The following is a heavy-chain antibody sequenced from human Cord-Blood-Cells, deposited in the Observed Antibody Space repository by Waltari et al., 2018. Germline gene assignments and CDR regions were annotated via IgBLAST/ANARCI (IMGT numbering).Heavy chain of an antibody. J-gene: IGHJ4*02. CDR3: ARVSPLCSSTSCYYFDY. CDR1: GGSISSSNW. V-gene: IGHV4-4*02. CDR2: IYHSGST. D-gene: IGHD2-2*01. Sequence: QVQLQESGPGLVKPSGTLSLTCAVSGGSISSSNWWSWVRQPPGTGLEWIGEIYHSGSTNYNPSLKSRVTISVDKSKNQFSLKLSSVTAADTAVYYCARVSPLCSSTSCYYFDYWGQGTLVTVSS.